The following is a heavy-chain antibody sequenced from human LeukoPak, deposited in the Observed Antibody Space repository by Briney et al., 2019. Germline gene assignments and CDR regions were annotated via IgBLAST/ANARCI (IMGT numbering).Heavy chain of an antibody. CDR3: AKDYGDEYSSSWYEYFQH. J-gene: IGHJ1*01. V-gene: IGHV3-23*01. CDR1: GFTFSGYA. D-gene: IGHD6-13*01. Sequence: GGSLRLSCAASGFTFSGYAMSWVRQAPGKGLEWVSAISGSGGSTYYADSVKGRFTISRDNSKNTLYLQMNSLRAEDTAAYYCAKDYGDEYSSSWYEYFQHWGQGTLVTVSS. CDR2: ISGSGGST.